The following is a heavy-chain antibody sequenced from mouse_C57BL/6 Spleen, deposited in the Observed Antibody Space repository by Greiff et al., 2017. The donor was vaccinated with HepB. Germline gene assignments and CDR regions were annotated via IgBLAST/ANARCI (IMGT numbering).Heavy chain of an antibody. V-gene: IGHV1-59*01. CDR3: ASGYGSSYYFDY. D-gene: IGHD1-1*01. CDR2: IDPSDSYT. Sequence: VQLQQPGAELVRPGTSVKLSCKASGYTFTSYWMHWVKQRPGQGLEWIGVIDPSDSYTNYKQKFKGKATLTVDTASSTAYMQLSRLTSEDAAVYNWASGYGSSYYFDYWGQGTTLTVSS. J-gene: IGHJ2*01. CDR1: GYTFTSYW.